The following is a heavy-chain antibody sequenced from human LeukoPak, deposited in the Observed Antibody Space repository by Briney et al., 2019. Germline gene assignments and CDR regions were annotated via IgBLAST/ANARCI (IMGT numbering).Heavy chain of an antibody. J-gene: IGHJ6*02. CDR3: AKSPKPYYYDSSGYYSHYYGMDV. Sequence: GGSLRLSCAASGFTFGSYGMSWVRQAPGKGLEWVSAISGSGGSTYYADSVKGRFTISRDNSKNTLYLQMNSLRAEDTAVYYCAKSPKPYYYDSSGYYSHYYGMDVWGQGTTVTVSS. D-gene: IGHD3-22*01. V-gene: IGHV3-23*01. CDR2: ISGSGGST. CDR1: GFTFGSYG.